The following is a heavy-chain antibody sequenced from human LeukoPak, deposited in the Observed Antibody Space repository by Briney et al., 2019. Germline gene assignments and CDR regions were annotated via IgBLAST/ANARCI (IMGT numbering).Heavy chain of an antibody. D-gene: IGHD4-23*01. Sequence: SETLSLTCTVSGGSISSYYWSWIRQPPGKGLEWIGYIYYSGSTNYNPSLKSRVTISVDTSKNQFSLKLSSVTAADTAAYYCARLDPRIYGGNDYYYGMDVWGQGTTVTVSS. CDR1: GGSISSYY. J-gene: IGHJ6*02. CDR3: ARLDPRIYGGNDYYYGMDV. CDR2: IYYSGST. V-gene: IGHV4-59*08.